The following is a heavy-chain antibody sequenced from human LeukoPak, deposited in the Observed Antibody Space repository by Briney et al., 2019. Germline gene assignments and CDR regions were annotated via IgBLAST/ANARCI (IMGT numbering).Heavy chain of an antibody. CDR3: ASAVVVPVAIPFDS. CDR2: IFSGGST. CDR1: GYSISSGYY. J-gene: IGHJ4*02. V-gene: IGHV4-38-2*02. Sequence: SETLSLTCTVSGYSISSGYYWGWIRQPPGKGLEWIGNIFSGGSTYYNPSLKSRVTISVDTSKNQFSLRLSSVTAADTAVYYCASAVVVPVAIPFDSWGQGALVTVSS. D-gene: IGHD2-2*01.